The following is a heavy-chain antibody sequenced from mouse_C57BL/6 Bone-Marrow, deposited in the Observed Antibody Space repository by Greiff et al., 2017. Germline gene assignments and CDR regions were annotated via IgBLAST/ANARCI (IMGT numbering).Heavy chain of an antibody. CDR1: GFNIKDDY. CDR2: IDPENGDT. D-gene: IGHD1-1*01. Sequence: VQLQQSGAELVRPGASVKLSCTASGFNIKDDYMHWVKQRPEQGLEWIGWIDPENGDTEYASKFQGKATITADTSSNTAYLQLSSLTSEYTAVYYCTTYLYGSSFDYWGQGTTLTVSS. CDR3: TTYLYGSSFDY. V-gene: IGHV14-4*01. J-gene: IGHJ2*01.